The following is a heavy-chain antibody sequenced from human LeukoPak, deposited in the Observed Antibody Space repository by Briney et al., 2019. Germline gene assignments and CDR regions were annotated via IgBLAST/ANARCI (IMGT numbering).Heavy chain of an antibody. Sequence: GGSLRLSCAASGFTFSSHWMHWVRQAPGKGLVWVSRISPDGSTTKNADSVKGRFTISRDNAKNSLYLQMNSLRAEDTAVYHCASREGTYYDFWSGYLPYYYGMDVWGQGTTVTVSS. V-gene: IGHV3-74*03. CDR1: GFTFSSHW. CDR2: ISPDGSTT. D-gene: IGHD3-3*01. CDR3: ASREGTYYDFWSGYLPYYYGMDV. J-gene: IGHJ6*02.